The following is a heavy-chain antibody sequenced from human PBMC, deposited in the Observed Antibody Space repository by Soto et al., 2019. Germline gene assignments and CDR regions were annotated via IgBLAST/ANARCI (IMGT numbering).Heavy chain of an antibody. Sequence: XTLSLPCDVSGXFLTTYYWNWIRQSPGKGLEWIGYIFYGGHTNYTPYLRGRANISVETSKNQFSLKLSSANAADTAVYYCARSPQYSSGWKGGFDYWGQGTLVTVSS. CDR1: GXFLTTYY. D-gene: IGHD6-19*01. CDR3: ARSPQYSSGWKGGFDY. CDR2: IFYGGHT. V-gene: IGHV4-59*01. J-gene: IGHJ4*02.